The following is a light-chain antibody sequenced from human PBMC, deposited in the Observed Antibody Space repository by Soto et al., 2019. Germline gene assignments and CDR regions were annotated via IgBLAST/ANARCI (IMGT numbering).Light chain of an antibody. CDR1: SGHSSYI. V-gene: IGLV4-60*02. CDR2: LEGSGSY. Sequence: QSVLTQSSSASASLGSSVKLTCTLSSGHSSYIIAWHQQQPGKAPRYLMKLEGSGSYNKGSGVPDRFSGSSSGADRYLTISNLPFEDEADYYCETWDSNSWVFGGGTKVTVL. J-gene: IGLJ3*02. CDR3: ETWDSNSWV.